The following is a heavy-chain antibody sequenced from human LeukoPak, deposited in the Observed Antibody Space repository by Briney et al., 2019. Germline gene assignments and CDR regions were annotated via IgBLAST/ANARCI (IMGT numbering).Heavy chain of an antibody. J-gene: IGHJ4*02. D-gene: IGHD3-22*01. V-gene: IGHV4-4*07. CDR3: ARVLHYYESSRSFAFDF. Sequence: SETLSLTCTASGGSISDYSWTWLRQPAGKGLEWIGLIYANGSSNYNPSLKSRVTMSADTSKNQFSLRLSSVTAMDTAVYYCARVLHYYESSRSFAFDFWGQGTLVTVSS. CDR2: IYANGSS. CDR1: GGSISDYS.